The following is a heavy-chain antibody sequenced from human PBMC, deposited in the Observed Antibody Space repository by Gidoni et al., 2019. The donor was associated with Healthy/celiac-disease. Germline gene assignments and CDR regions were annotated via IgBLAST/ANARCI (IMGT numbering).Heavy chain of an antibody. CDR2: ISGSGGST. J-gene: IGHJ3*02. Sequence: VQLLESGGGLVQPGGSLRLSCASSGFTFSSYAMSWVRQAQGKGLEWGSAISGSGGSTYYADSVKGRFTISRDNSKNTLYLQMNSLRAEDTAVYYCAEEGDGYNDDAFDIWGQGTMVTVSA. CDR3: AEEGDGYNDDAFDI. D-gene: IGHD5-12*01. CDR1: GFTFSSYA. V-gene: IGHV3-23*01.